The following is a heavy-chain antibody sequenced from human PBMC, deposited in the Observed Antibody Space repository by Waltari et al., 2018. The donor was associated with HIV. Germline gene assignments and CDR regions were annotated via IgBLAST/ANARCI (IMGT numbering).Heavy chain of an antibody. CDR2: IRYDGSDK. D-gene: IGHD3-3*02. CDR3: ARDPGINIPRYYFDF. Sequence: QVQLVESGGGVVQSGGPLSLSCGASGLTFSTYDMHWVRQAPGKGLEWVAYIRYDGSDKSYADSVKGRFTMSRDNSKNTLSLRMNSLRADDTAIYYCARDPGINIPRYYFDFWGHGTTVTV. CDR1: GLTFSTYD. V-gene: IGHV3-30*02. J-gene: IGHJ4*01.